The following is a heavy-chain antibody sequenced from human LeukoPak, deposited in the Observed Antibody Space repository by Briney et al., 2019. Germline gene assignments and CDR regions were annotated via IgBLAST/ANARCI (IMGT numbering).Heavy chain of an antibody. J-gene: IGHJ4*02. Sequence: GGSLRLSCAASGFTFSSYDMHWVRQAPGRGLEYVSAISSNGGSTYYANSVKGRFTISRDNSKNTLYLQMGSLRAEDMAVYYCARDRPSGYWGQGTLVTVSS. V-gene: IGHV3-64*01. CDR1: GFTFSSYD. CDR3: ARDRPSGY. CDR2: ISSNGGST.